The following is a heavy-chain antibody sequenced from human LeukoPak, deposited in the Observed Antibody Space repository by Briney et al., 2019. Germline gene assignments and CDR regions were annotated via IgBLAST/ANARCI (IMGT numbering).Heavy chain of an antibody. J-gene: IGHJ5*02. CDR1: GGSISSYY. D-gene: IGHD5-12*01. CDR2: IYYSGST. CDR3: ARVVPLRSGYTARWFDP. Sequence: SETLSLTCTVSGGSISSYYWSWIRQPPGKGLEWLGYIYYSGSTNYNPSLKSRVTISVDTSKNQFSLKLSSVTAADTAVYYCARVVPLRSGYTARWFDPWGQGTLVTVSS. V-gene: IGHV4-59*01.